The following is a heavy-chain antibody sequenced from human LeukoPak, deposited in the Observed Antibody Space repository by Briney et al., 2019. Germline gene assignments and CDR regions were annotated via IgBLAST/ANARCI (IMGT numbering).Heavy chain of an antibody. CDR3: ARHSGASPHYFDY. Sequence: TSETLSLTCTVSGGSVNSYYWSWIRQPAGKGLEWIGRIYTSGTTNYNPSLKSRVSMSVDTSKNQFSLKLSSLTAADTAIYYCARHSGASPHYFDYWGQGALVTVSS. D-gene: IGHD1-26*01. CDR2: IYTSGTT. CDR1: GGSVNSYY. V-gene: IGHV4-4*07. J-gene: IGHJ4*02.